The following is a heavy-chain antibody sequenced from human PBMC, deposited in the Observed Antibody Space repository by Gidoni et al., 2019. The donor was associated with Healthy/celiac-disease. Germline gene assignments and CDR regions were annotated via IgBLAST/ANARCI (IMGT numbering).Heavy chain of an antibody. J-gene: IGHJ3*02. Sequence: QVQLVESGGGVVQPGRSLRLSCAASGFPFSSYAMHWVRQAPGKGLEWVAVISYDGSNKYYADSVKGRFTISRDNSKNTLYLQMNSLRAEDTAVYYCARDSIVVVIEPSGAFDIWGQGTMVTVSS. CDR2: ISYDGSNK. CDR3: ARDSIVVVIEPSGAFDI. CDR1: GFPFSSYA. D-gene: IGHD2-21*01. V-gene: IGHV3-30-3*01.